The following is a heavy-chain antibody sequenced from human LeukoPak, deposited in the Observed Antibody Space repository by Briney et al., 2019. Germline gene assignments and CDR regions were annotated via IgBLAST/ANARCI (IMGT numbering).Heavy chain of an antibody. CDR2: INPNSGGT. D-gene: IGHD3-10*01. J-gene: IGHJ6*02. Sequence: ASVKVSCKASGYTFTGYYMHWVRQAPGQGLEWMGWINPNSGGTNYAQKFQGRVTMTRDTSISTAYMELIRLRSDDTAVYYCARAMDREVLLPTYYYYYYGMDVWGQGTTVTVSS. V-gene: IGHV1-2*02. CDR1: GYTFTGYY. CDR3: ARAMDREVLLPTYYYYYYGMDV.